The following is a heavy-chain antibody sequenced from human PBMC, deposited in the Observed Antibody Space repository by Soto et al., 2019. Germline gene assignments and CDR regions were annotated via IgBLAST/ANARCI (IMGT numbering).Heavy chain of an antibody. CDR3: ARRKERSGPHYFDY. Sequence: ASVKVSCKASGYTFTSYGISWVRQAPGQGLEWMGWISAYNGNTNYAQKLQGRVTMTTDTSTSTAYMELRSLRPDDTAVYYCARRKERSGPHYFDYWGQGSQVTVSS. J-gene: IGHJ4*02. D-gene: IGHD6-25*01. V-gene: IGHV1-18*04. CDR1: GYTFTSYG. CDR2: ISAYNGNT.